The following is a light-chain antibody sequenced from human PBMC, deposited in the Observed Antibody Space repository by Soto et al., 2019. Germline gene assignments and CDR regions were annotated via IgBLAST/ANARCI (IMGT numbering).Light chain of an antibody. CDR1: QSVSSSY. CDR3: HQYGSSSWT. V-gene: IGKV3-20*01. Sequence: EIVLTQSPGTLSLSPGERATLSCRASQSVSSSYLAWYQQKPGQAPRPLIYGASSRATGISDRFSGSGSGTDFTLTISRLEPEDFAVYYCHQYGSSSWTFGQGTKV. CDR2: GAS. J-gene: IGKJ1*01.